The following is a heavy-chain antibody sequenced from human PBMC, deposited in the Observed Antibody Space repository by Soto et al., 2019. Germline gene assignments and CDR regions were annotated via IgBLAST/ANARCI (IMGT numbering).Heavy chain of an antibody. D-gene: IGHD3-3*02. CDR2: IYYTGST. Sequence: QLQLQESGPGLVKPSETLSLTCTVSGGSISSSSYYWGWIRQPPGKGLEWIGSIYYTGSTYYNPSLKSRVTISVDTSKNQFSLKLTSVTAADTAVYYCAKTARIFGILSPLDNWGQGTLVTVSS. J-gene: IGHJ4*02. CDR1: GGSISSSSYY. V-gene: IGHV4-39*01. CDR3: AKTARIFGILSPLDN.